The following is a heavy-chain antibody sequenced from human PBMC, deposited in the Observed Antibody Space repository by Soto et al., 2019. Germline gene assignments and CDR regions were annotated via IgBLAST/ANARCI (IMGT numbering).Heavy chain of an antibody. D-gene: IGHD3-10*01. CDR3: TRDKGGARAFDI. CDR2: IRSRAYGGTT. J-gene: IGHJ3*02. Sequence: GGSLRLSCTASGFTFGDYAMSWFRQAPGKGLEWVGFIRSRAYGGTTEYAASVKGRLAISRDDSKSIAYLQMNSLKTEDTAVYYCTRDKGGARAFDIWGQGTMVTVSS. CDR1: GFTFGDYA. V-gene: IGHV3-49*03.